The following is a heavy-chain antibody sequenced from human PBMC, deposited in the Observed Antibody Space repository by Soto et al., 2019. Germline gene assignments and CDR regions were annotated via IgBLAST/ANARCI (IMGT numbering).Heavy chain of an antibody. V-gene: IGHV1-58*01. CDR3: AAISSRDYRVFEY. D-gene: IGHD2-2*01. Sequence: GASVKVSCKASGATFTSSTVNWVRQARGQPPEWIGWILVGSGQTNSAQKFQGRVAITRDMSTYTAYLELNSLRSDDLGVYYCAAISSRDYRVFEYWGEGTPVTVS. CDR2: ILVGSGQT. J-gene: IGHJ4*02. CDR1: GATFTSST.